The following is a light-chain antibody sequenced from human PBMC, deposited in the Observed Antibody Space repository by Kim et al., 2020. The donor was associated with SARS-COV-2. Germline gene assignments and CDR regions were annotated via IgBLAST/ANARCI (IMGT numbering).Light chain of an antibody. J-gene: IGLJ1*01. Sequence: QSALTQPPSASGSPGQSVTISCTGTSSDVAGYNCVSWYQQHPGKAPKLMIYEVSKRPSGVPDRFSGSKSGNTASLTGSGLQAEDEADYHCSSHAAFSNFVFGIGTKVTVL. CDR1: SSDVAGYNC. CDR2: EVS. CDR3: SSHAAFSNFV. V-gene: IGLV2-8*01.